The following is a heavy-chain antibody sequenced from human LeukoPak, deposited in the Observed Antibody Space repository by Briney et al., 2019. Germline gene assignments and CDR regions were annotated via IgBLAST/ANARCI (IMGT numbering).Heavy chain of an antibody. J-gene: IGHJ4*02. CDR2: ISGSGGST. V-gene: IGHV3-23*01. CDR1: GFTFSSYA. CDR3: ANGGVDFIMITFGGIR. Sequence: GGSLRLSCAASGFTFSSYAMSWVRQAPGKGLEWVSAISGSGGSTYYADSVKGRFTISRDNSKNTLYLQMNSLRAEDTAVYYCANGGVDFIMITFGGIRWGQGTLVTVSS. D-gene: IGHD3-16*01.